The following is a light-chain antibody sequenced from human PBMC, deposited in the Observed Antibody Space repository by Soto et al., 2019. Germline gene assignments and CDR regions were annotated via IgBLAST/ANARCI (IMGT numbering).Light chain of an antibody. CDR3: QQYGDLPLT. V-gene: IGKV1-33*01. J-gene: IGKJ4*01. Sequence: DIQMTQSPPSLSASVGDRVTITYQASEDIGNYVSWYQQKKGKAPKLLIYDASTLETGVPPRFRGSGSGTDFALTITSLQPEDFASYYCQQYGDLPLTFGGGTKVESK. CDR1: EDIGNY. CDR2: DAS.